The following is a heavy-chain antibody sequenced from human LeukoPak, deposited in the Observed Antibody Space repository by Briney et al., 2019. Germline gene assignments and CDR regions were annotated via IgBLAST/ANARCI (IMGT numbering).Heavy chain of an antibody. D-gene: IGHD3-10*01. Sequence: PGGSLRLSCAASGFTFDDYAMHWVRQAPGKGLEWVSRISWNSGSIDYAAPVKGRFTISRDNAKNSRYLQMRSLGAEETALYCCAKDHYYGSGSPARYFDLWGRGTLVTVS. J-gene: IGHJ2*01. CDR1: GFTFDDYA. CDR2: ISWNSGSI. CDR3: AKDHYYGSGSPARYFDL. V-gene: IGHV3-9*01.